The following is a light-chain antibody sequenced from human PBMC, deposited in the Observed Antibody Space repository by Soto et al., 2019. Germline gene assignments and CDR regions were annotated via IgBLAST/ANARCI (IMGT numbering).Light chain of an antibody. CDR1: QSVSSN. J-gene: IGKJ1*01. V-gene: IGKV3-15*01. CDR3: QQYNRWPQT. CDR2: GAS. Sequence: EMVMTQSPATLSASPGERVTLSCRASQSVSSNLAWYQQKPGQAPRLLIYGASTRATGVPARFSGSGSGTEFTLTISSLQSEDFAIYYCQQYNRWPQTFGQGTKVDIK.